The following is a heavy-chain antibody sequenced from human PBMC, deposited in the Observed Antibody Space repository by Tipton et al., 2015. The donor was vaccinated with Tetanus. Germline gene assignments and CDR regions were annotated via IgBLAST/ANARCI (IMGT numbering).Heavy chain of an antibody. D-gene: IGHD3-3*01. CDR2: VYNSGGT. J-gene: IGHJ4*02. V-gene: IGHV4-39*01. CDR1: GGSINSGTYS. CDR3: ARIYDFWSGYYSDH. Sequence: TLSLTCTVSGGSINSGTYSWGWIRQPPGKGLEWIGSVYNSGGTYYNPSLKSRVTISVDASKNQFSLKLSSVTAAETAVYYCARIYDFWSGYYSDHWGQGTLVTVSS.